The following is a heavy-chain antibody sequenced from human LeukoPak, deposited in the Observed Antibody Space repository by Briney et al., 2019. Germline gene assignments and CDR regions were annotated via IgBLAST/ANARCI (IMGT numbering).Heavy chain of an antibody. V-gene: IGHV3-21*01. CDR3: ARDYQYYDFWSGYYDYYYYMDV. CDR2: ISSSSSYI. D-gene: IGHD3-3*01. CDR1: GFTFSSYS. J-gene: IGHJ6*03. Sequence: GGSLRLSCAASGFTFSSYSMNWVRQAPGKGLEWVSSISSSSSYIYYADSVKGRFTISRDNAKNSLYLQMNSLRAEDTAVYYCARDYQYYDFWSGYYDYYYYMDVWGKGTTVTVSS.